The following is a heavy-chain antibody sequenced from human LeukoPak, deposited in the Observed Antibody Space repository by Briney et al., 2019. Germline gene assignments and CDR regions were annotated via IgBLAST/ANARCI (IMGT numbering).Heavy chain of an antibody. CDR2: INWNGGST. CDR3: ARGAYCSSTSCYRALFTGYYFDY. D-gene: IGHD2-2*01. CDR1: GFTFDDYG. J-gene: IGHJ4*02. Sequence: GGSLRLSCAASGFTFDDYGMSWVRQAPGKGLEWVSGINWNGGSTGYADSVKGRFTISRDNSKNTLYLQMNSLRAEDTAVYYCARGAYCSSTSCYRALFTGYYFDYWGQGTLVTVSS. V-gene: IGHV3-20*04.